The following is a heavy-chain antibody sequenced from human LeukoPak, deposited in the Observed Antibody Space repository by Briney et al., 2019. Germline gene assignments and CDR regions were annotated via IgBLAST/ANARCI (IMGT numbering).Heavy chain of an antibody. CDR1: GFTFSSYV. CDR2: ISSSGSNI. Sequence: GGSLRLSCAASGFTFSSYVMNWVRQAPGRGLEWSSYISSSGSNIYYAASVKGRFTISRDNAKNSLYLQMNSLRAEDTAVYYCARDGPYDSSGYFDFWGQGTLVTVSS. J-gene: IGHJ4*02. CDR3: ARDGPYDSSGYFDF. D-gene: IGHD3-22*01. V-gene: IGHV3-48*03.